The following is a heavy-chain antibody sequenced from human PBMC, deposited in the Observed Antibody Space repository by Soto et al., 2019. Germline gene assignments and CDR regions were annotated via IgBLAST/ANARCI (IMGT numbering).Heavy chain of an antibody. CDR1: GNTVPNYA. CDR2: INGGNGNT. J-gene: IGHJ6*02. V-gene: IGHV1-3*01. CDR3: ARGGRLSKRGSSPSPYYYGMEV. Sequence: ASVKVSCKASGNTVPNYAIHWVRQAPGQRLEWMGWINGGNGNTYYSEHFQGRVTFTRDTSAGTVYMQLSSLTSEDTAVYYCARGGRLSKRGSSPSPYYYGMEVWGQGTTVTVSS. D-gene: IGHD1-26*01.